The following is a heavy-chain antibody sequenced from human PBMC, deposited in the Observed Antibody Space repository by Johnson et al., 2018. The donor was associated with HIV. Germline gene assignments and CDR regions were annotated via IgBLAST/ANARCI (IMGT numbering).Heavy chain of an antibody. CDR3: ARDHGQLWLLPAFDI. CDR1: GFSFSSYG. Sequence: QEKLVESGGGAVQPGRSLRLSCAASGFSFSSYGMHWVRQAPGKGLEWVAFISYDGSNIYYADSVKGRFTISRDNSKDMLYLQMNSLSAEDTAVYYCARDHGQLWLLPAFDIWGQGTMVTVSS. J-gene: IGHJ3*02. V-gene: IGHV3-30*03. D-gene: IGHD5-18*01. CDR2: ISYDGSNI.